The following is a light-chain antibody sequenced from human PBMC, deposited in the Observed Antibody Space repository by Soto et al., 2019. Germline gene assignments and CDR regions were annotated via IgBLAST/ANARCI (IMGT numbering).Light chain of an antibody. CDR3: QKAYSFPIN. CDR2: AAS. CDR1: QDIAAY. J-gene: IGKJ5*01. V-gene: IGKV1D-12*01. Sequence: DIQVTQSPSSVSASVGDRGTITFRASQDIAAYLAWYQHKPGRAPELLIHAASSLQSGVPSRFSGSGSGTDFTLTINSLQPEDFATYYCQKAYSFPINFGQGTQLEIK.